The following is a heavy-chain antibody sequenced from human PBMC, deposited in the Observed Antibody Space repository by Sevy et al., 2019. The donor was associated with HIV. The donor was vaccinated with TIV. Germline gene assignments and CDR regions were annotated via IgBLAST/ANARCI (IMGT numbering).Heavy chain of an antibody. Sequence: ASVKVSCEASGYTFADHFIHWVRQAPGQGLEWMGWINPKTGGTDYAQNFQGRVSMTSDTSITTGYMELRRLRSDDTAMYYCARETGRKLYYDNNGYVDYWGQGTLVTVSS. CDR3: ARETGRKLYYDNNGYVDY. J-gene: IGHJ4*02. CDR2: INPKTGGT. CDR1: GYTFADHF. D-gene: IGHD3-22*01. V-gene: IGHV1-2*02.